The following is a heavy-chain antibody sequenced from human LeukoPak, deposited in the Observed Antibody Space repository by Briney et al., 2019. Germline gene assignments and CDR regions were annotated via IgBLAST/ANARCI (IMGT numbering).Heavy chain of an antibody. J-gene: IGHJ6*03. V-gene: IGHV5-51*01. CDR1: GYSFTSYW. D-gene: IGHD1-20*01. Sequence: GESLKISCKGSGYSFTSYWIGWVRQMPGKGLEWMGIIYPGDSDTRYSPSFQGQVTISADKSISTAYLQWSSLKASDTAMYYCARGGRTGYNWNLHYYYYYYMDVWGKGTTVTVSS. CDR3: ARGGRTGYNWNLHYYYYYYMDV. CDR2: IYPGDSDT.